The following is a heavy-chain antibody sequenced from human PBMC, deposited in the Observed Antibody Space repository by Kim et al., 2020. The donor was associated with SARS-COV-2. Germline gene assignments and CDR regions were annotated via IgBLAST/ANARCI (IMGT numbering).Heavy chain of an antibody. Sequence: SQTLSLTCDISGDSVSSNSAAWNWIRQSPSGGLEWLGWTYYRSRWYTDYAISVKSRIFINPDTSKNQFSLQLNSVTPEDTATYYCLAAHGYLGQGTPVTVSS. CDR2: TYYRSRWYT. CDR1: GDSVSSNSAA. CDR3: LAAHGY. J-gene: IGHJ4*02. V-gene: IGHV6-1*01. D-gene: IGHD6-6*01.